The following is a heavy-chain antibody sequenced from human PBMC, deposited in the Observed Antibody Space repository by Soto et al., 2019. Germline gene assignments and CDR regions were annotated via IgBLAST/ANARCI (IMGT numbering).Heavy chain of an antibody. Sequence: QVQLVESGGGVVQPGRSLRLSCAASGFTFSSYAMHWVRQAPGKGLEWVAVISYDGSNKYYADSVKGRFTISRDNSKKTLYLQMNSLRAEDTAVYYCARGGGFTYYDFWSGYDNYGMDVWGQGTTVTVSS. CDR1: GFTFSSYA. CDR2: ISYDGSNK. CDR3: ARGGGFTYYDFWSGYDNYGMDV. J-gene: IGHJ6*02. D-gene: IGHD3-3*01. V-gene: IGHV3-30-3*01.